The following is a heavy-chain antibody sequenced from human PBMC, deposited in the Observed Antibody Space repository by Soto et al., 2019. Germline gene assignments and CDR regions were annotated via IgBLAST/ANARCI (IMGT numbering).Heavy chain of an antibody. CDR3: ARTRMVRGVIHYYYGMDV. CDR2: IIPIFGTA. D-gene: IGHD3-10*01. CDR1: GGTFSSYA. J-gene: IGHJ6*02. V-gene: IGHV1-69*12. Sequence: QVQLVQSGAEVKKPGSSVKVSCKASGGTFSSYAISWVRQAPGQGLEWMGGIIPIFGTANYAQKFQGRVTLTADESTSTAYMERSSLRSEVTAVYYCARTRMVRGVIHYYYGMDVWGQGTTVTVSS.